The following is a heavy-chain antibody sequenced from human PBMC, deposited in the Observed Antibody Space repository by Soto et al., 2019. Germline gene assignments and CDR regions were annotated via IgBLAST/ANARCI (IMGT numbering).Heavy chain of an antibody. CDR1: GGTFSSYA. V-gene: IGHV1-69*13. Sequence: VASVKVSCKASGGTFSSYAISWVRQAPGQGLEWMGGIIPIFGTANYAQKFQGRVTITADESTSTAYMELSSLRSEDTAVYYCARDGGSGSGWGYFDYWGQGTLVTVSS. D-gene: IGHD6-19*01. CDR2: IIPIFGTA. J-gene: IGHJ4*02. CDR3: ARDGGSGSGWGYFDY.